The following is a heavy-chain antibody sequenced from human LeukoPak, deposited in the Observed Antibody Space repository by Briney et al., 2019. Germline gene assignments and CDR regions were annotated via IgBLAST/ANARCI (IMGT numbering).Heavy chain of an antibody. J-gene: IGHJ4*02. CDR1: GGSFSGYY. CDR2: ISHSGST. V-gene: IGHV4-34*01. D-gene: IGHD3-10*01. Sequence: PSETLSLTCAVYGGSFSGYYWSWIRQPPGKGLEWIGEISHSGSTNYNPSLKRRVTISVDTSKNQFSLKLSSVTAADTAVYYCARVGADGSGFLFDYWGQGTLVTASS. CDR3: ARVGADGSGFLFDY.